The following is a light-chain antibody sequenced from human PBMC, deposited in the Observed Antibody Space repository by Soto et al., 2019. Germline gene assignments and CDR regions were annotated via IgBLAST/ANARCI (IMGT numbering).Light chain of an antibody. V-gene: IGLV3-21*02. CDR2: HDS. CDR3: QVWDNSSDDVV. CDR1: NIGSKS. Sequence: SSELTQPPSVSVAPGQTARITCGGNNIGSKSVHWYQQKPGQAPVVVVDHDSDRPSGIPERFSGSNSGNMATLTISRVEAGDEAVYHCQVWDNSSDDVVFGGGTKLTVL. J-gene: IGLJ2*01.